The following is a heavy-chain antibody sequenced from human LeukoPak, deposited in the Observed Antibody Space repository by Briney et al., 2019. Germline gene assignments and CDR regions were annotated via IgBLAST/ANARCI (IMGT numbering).Heavy chain of an antibody. CDR3: AKDRDGGTRTRPKGFDP. CDR2: VSASGGTT. CDR1: GFTFNNYA. V-gene: IGHV3-23*01. Sequence: GGSLRLSCAASGFTFNNYAMSWVRQAPGKGLEWVSAVSASGGTTYYADSVKSRFTISRDNSKSTLYLQMNSLRAEDTAIYYCAKDRDGGTRTRPKGFDPWGQGTLVTVSS. D-gene: IGHD1-7*01. J-gene: IGHJ5*02.